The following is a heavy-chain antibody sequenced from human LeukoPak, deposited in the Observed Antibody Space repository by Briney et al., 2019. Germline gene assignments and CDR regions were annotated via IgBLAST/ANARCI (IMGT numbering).Heavy chain of an antibody. J-gene: IGHJ3*02. CDR1: GGSFSGYY. V-gene: IGHV4-34*01. D-gene: IGHD3-22*01. CDR3: ARDFDSSGTDAFDI. Sequence: SETLSLTCAVYGGSFSGYYWSWIRQPPGKGLEWIGEINHSGSTNYSPSLKSRVTISVDTSKNQFSLKLSSVTAADTAVYYCARDFDSSGTDAFDIWGQGTMVTVSS. CDR2: INHSGST.